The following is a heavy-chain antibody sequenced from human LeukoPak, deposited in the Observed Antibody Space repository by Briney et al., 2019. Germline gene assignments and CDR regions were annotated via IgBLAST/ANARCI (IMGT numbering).Heavy chain of an antibody. V-gene: IGHV3-48*04. CDR2: ISSSSSSI. J-gene: IGHJ4*02. Sequence: SGGSLRLSCAASGFTFSSYSMNWVRQAPGKGLEWVSYISSSSSSIYYADSVKGRFTISRDNAKNSLYLQMNSLSAEDTAVYYCARDSAALRAQGYFFDYWGQGTLVTVSS. CDR3: ARDSAALRAQGYFFDY. CDR1: GFTFSSYS.